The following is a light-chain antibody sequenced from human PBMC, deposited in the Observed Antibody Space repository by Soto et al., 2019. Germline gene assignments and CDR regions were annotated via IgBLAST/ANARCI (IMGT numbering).Light chain of an antibody. J-gene: IGLJ3*02. CDR2: LNSDGGL. CDR3: QTWGTGIQV. V-gene: IGLV4-69*01. Sequence: QSVLTQSPSASASLGASVKLTCTLSSGHSNYAIAWHQQQPEKGPRYLMKLNSDGGLNKWDGIPDRFSGSSSGAERYLTISSLQSEDEADYYCQTWGTGIQVFGGGTKLTVL. CDR1: SGHSNYA.